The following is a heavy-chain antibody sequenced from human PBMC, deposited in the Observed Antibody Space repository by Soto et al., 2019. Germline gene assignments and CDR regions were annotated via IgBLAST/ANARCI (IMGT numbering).Heavy chain of an antibody. V-gene: IGHV3-33*06. J-gene: IGHJ3*02. Sequence: PGGSLRLSCAASGFTFSSYGMHWVRQAPGKGLEWVAVIWYDGSNKYYADSVKGRFTISRDNSKNTLYLQMNSLRAEDTAVYYCAKHYYYDSSGYAFDIWGQGTMVTVSS. CDR2: IWYDGSNK. CDR1: GFTFSSYG. D-gene: IGHD3-22*01. CDR3: AKHYYYDSSGYAFDI.